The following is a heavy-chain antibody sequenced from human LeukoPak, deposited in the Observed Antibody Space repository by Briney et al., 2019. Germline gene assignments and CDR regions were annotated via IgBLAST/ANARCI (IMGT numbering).Heavy chain of an antibody. CDR2: IYHSGST. D-gene: IGHD3-3*01. J-gene: IGHJ4*02. CDR1: GDSISSSSSY. CDR3: ARAPYDFWSGYYGGLYFDY. Sequence: SETLSLTCTVSGDSISSSSSYWGWIRQPPGKGLEWIGEIYHSGSTNYNPSLKSRVTISVDKSKNQFSLKLSSVTAADTAVYYCARAPYDFWSGYYGGLYFDYWGQGTLVTVSS. V-gene: IGHV4-39*07.